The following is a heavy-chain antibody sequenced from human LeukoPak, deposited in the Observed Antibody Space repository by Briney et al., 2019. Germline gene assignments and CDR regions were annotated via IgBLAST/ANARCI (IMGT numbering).Heavy chain of an antibody. Sequence: GSLRLSCAASGFTFSSYAMHWVRQAPGKGLEWVAVISYDGSNKYYADSVKGRFTISRDNSKNTLYLQMNSLRAEDTAVYYCAKSRSVNRITFGGVENWFDRWGQGTLVTVGS. V-gene: IGHV3-30*04. D-gene: IGHD3-16*01. CDR3: AKSRSVNRITFGGVENWFDR. CDR1: GFTFSSYA. CDR2: ISYDGSNK. J-gene: IGHJ5*02.